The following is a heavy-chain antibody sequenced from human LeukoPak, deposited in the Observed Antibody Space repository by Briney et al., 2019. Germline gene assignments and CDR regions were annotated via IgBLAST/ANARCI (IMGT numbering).Heavy chain of an antibody. CDR2: VHGDGNNI. V-gene: IGHV3-74*01. J-gene: IGHJ4*02. CDR1: GFPFSSYA. CDR3: ARARVGDPTDY. D-gene: IGHD1-26*01. Sequence: GGSLRLSGAASGFPFSSYAMYWVRQAPGEGLVWVSRVHGDGNNIGYADFVEGRFAISRDNAKNTLYLEMSSLRREDTAVYYCARARVGDPTDYWGQGTLVTVSS.